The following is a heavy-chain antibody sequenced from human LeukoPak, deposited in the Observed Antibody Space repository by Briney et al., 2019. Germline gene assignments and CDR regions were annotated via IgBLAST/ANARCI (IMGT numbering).Heavy chain of an antibody. CDR1: GFTFSSFW. CDR3: ARDGVPAGLYFDS. CDR2: INQAGNEK. J-gene: IGHJ4*02. D-gene: IGHD2-2*01. V-gene: IGHV3-7*03. Sequence: GGSLRPSCAVPGFTFSSFWINWVGKAPGKGLEWVASINQAGNEKYYVDSVKGRFTISRDNSKTSLFLQMNSLRADDTAVYYCARDGVPAGLYFDSWGQGTLVTVSS.